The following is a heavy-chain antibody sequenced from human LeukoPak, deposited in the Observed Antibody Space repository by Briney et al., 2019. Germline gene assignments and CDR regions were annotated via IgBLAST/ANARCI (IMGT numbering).Heavy chain of an antibody. Sequence: ASVKVSCRASGGTFNYAVNWVRQAPGQGLEWMGGIIPILGATKYAQKFQDRVTIATDESTNTAYMELSSLRSEDTAVYYCARGSSWFPFDYWGQGTLVTVPS. CDR1: GGTFNYA. D-gene: IGHD6-19*01. CDR2: IIPILGAT. V-gene: IGHV1-69*05. CDR3: ARGSSWFPFDY. J-gene: IGHJ4*02.